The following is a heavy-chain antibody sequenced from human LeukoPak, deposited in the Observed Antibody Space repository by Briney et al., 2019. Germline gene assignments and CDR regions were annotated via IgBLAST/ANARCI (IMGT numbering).Heavy chain of an antibody. CDR1: GGTFSSYA. CDR2: IIPIFGIA. Sequence: ASVKVSCKASGGTFSSYAISWVRQAPGQGLEWMGRIIPIFGIANYAQKFQGRVTITADKSTSTAYMELSSLRSEDTALYYCPTARAAPPSYYGMDVWGQGTTVTVSS. CDR3: PTARAAPPSYYGMDV. D-gene: IGHD6-25*01. V-gene: IGHV1-69*04. J-gene: IGHJ6*02.